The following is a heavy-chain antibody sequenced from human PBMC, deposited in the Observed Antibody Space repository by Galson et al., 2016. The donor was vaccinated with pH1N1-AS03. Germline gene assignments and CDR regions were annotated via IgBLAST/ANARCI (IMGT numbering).Heavy chain of an antibody. Sequence: SETLSLTCGVYGGSFSGYHWSWVRQSPGKGLEWIGEVNHSGDTNSNPSLNSRVSISVDTSKRQFSLEVYSVTAANTGLYFCVRGAWGYRSPYYAMDVWGQGTTVTVSS. V-gene: IGHV4-34*01. CDR2: VNHSGDT. CDR3: VRGAWGYRSPYYAMDV. D-gene: IGHD5-12*01. J-gene: IGHJ6*02. CDR1: GGSFSGYH.